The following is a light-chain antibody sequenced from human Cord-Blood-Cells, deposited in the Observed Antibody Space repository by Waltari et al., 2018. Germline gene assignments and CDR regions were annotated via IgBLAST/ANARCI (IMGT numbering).Light chain of an antibody. CDR2: DAS. CDR1: QSISSW. Sequence: DIHITQSPSTLSASVGDRINTTCRASQSISSWLAWYHQKPGKAPKLLIYDASSLESGVPARFSGSGSGTEFTLTISSLQPDDFATYYCQQYNSYSWTFGQGTKVEIK. CDR3: QQYNSYSWT. J-gene: IGKJ1*01. V-gene: IGKV1-5*01.